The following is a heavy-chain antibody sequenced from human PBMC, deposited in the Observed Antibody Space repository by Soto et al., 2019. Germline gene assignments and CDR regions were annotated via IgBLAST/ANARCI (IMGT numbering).Heavy chain of an antibody. V-gene: IGHV3-7*01. CDR3: ARDRGYCSGGRCYTVLDY. CDR2: INQDENEK. J-gene: IGHJ4*02. Sequence: GGSLRLSCAVSGLTFRSYYMSWVRQAPGKGLEWVAHINQDENEKYYVDSVKGRFTVSRDNAKSSLYLQMSSLRVEDTAVYYCARDRGYCSGGRCYTVLDYWGQGALVTVSS. D-gene: IGHD2-15*01. CDR1: GLTFRSYY.